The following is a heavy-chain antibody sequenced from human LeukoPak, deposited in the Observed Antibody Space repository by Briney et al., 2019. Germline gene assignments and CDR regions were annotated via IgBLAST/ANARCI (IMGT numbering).Heavy chain of an antibody. D-gene: IGHD5-24*01. CDR1: GFMFSSNW. J-gene: IGHJ4*02. Sequence: GGSLRLSCAASGFMFSSNWMSWVRLAPGKGLEWVANIKEDGTETYYVDSVEGRFTISRDNAKNSLYLQMNSLRVEDTAVYYCAKEGRSLQTYWGQGTLVTASS. CDR3: AKEGRSLQTY. CDR2: IKEDGTET. V-gene: IGHV3-7*03.